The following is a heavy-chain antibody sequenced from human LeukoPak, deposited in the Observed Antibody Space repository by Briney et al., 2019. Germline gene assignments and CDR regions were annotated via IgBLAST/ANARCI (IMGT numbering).Heavy chain of an antibody. Sequence: GGSLRLSCTASGFTFGDHAMSWFCQAPGKGLEWVSFIRSKAYGGTTEYAASVKGRFTISRDDSKSIAYLQMNSLKTEDTAVYYCTRGTYYYGMDVWGQGTTVTVSS. J-gene: IGHJ6*02. CDR1: GFTFGDHA. V-gene: IGHV3-49*03. CDR2: IRSKAYGGTT. CDR3: TRGTYYYGMDV.